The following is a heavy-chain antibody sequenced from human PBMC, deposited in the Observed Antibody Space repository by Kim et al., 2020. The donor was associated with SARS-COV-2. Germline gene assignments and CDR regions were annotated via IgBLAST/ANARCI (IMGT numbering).Heavy chain of an antibody. CDR3: ARDTYLDNGDHDAFDI. V-gene: IGHV3-7*01. Sequence: GGSLRLSCAASGFIFSSYWMSWVRQAPGKGLEWVANIKQDGSEQYSADSMKGRFTISRDNAKDLVYLQIKGLRVEDTAVYYCARDTYLDNGDHDAFDIWGQGTVVTVSS. D-gene: IGHD4-17*01. CDR2: IKQDGSEQ. J-gene: IGHJ3*02. CDR1: GFIFSSYW.